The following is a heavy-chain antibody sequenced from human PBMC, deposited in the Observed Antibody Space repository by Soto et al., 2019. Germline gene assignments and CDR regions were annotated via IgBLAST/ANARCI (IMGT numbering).Heavy chain of an antibody. CDR3: ARGRVTMVRGVIGIYNWFDP. V-gene: IGHV4-34*01. Sequence: QVQLQQWGAGLLKPSETLSLTCAVYGGSFSGYYWSWIRQPPGKGLEWIGEINHSGSTNYNPSLKSRFTISVDTSKNQFSLKLSSVTAADTAVYYCARGRVTMVRGVIGIYNWFDPWGQGTLVTVSS. CDR1: GGSFSGYY. CDR2: INHSGST. J-gene: IGHJ5*02. D-gene: IGHD3-10*01.